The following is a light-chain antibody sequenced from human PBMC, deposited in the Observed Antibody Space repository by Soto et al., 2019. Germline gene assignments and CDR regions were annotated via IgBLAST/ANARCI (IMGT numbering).Light chain of an antibody. CDR1: SSDVGGYNY. V-gene: IGLV2-14*01. CDR3: SSYTSSSTAVV. CDR2: DVS. J-gene: IGLJ2*01. Sequence: QSVLTQPASVSGSPGQSITISCTGTSSDVGGYNYVSWYQQHPGKAPKLMIYDVSNRPSGVSNRFAGSKSGNTASQTISGLQAEDEADYYCSSYTSSSTAVVFGGGTKVTVL.